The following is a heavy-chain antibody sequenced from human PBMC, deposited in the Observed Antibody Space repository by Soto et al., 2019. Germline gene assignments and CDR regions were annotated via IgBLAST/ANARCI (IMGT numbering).Heavy chain of an antibody. D-gene: IGHD2-2*01. CDR1: GFSLSTTAEG. V-gene: IGHV2-5*02. J-gene: IGHJ4*02. Sequence: QITLKESGPTLVKPTQTLMLTSTFSGFSLSTTAEGVGWIRQPPGKALEWLALIYWDDDERYSPSLKSRLTITKDTSKNQVVLTMTNVDPVDTATYYCAHGSCSSADCYPNPYLDYWGQGILVTVSS. CDR2: IYWDDDE. CDR3: AHGSCSSADCYPNPYLDY.